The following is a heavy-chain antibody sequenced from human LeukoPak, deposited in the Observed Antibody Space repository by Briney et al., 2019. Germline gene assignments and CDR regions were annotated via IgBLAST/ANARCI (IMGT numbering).Heavy chain of an antibody. CDR2: VYTTGNT. V-gene: IGHV4-61*02. CDR1: GGSINRGTHY. D-gene: IGHD5-24*01. CDR3: ARYAEMATTIPPYYFDY. Sequence: SETLSLTCSVSGGSINRGTHYWSWIRQPAGKGLEWTGRVYTTGNTNYNPSLWSRVTISVDTSKNQFSLKLSSVTAADTAVYYCARYAEMATTIPPYYFDYWGQGTLVTVSS. J-gene: IGHJ4*02.